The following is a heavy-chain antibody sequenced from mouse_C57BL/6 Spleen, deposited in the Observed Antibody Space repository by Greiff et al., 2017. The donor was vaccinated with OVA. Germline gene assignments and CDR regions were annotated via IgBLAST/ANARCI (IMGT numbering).Heavy chain of an antibody. CDR1: GYTFTSHW. V-gene: IGHV1-53*01. Sequence: QVQLKQPWTELVKPGASVKLSCKASGYTFTSHWMHVVKQRPGQGLEWIGNINPSNGGTNYNEKFKSKATLTVDKSSSTAYMQLSSLTSEDSAVYYCARGGYEAWFAYWGQGTLVTVSA. D-gene: IGHD2-2*01. CDR3: ARGGYEAWFAY. CDR2: INPSNGGT. J-gene: IGHJ3*01.